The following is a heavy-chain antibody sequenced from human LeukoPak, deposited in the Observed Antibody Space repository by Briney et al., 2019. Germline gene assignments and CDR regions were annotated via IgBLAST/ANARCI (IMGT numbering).Heavy chain of an antibody. CDR2: INHSGST. CDR3: ARGPRNRRRVARDY. D-gene: IGHD5-24*01. J-gene: IGHJ4*02. V-gene: IGHV4-34*01. CDR1: GGSFTGYY. Sequence: SETLSLTCAVYGGSFTGYYWSWIRQPPGKGLEWVGEINHSGSTNYNPSLKSRVTISVDTSKNQFSLKLSSVTAADTAVYYCARGPRNRRRVARDYWGQGTLVTVSS.